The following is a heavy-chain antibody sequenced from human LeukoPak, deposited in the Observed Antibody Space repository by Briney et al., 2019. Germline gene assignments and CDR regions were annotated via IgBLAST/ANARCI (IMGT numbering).Heavy chain of an antibody. Sequence: PGGSLRLSCAASGFTFSSYWMHWVRQAPGKGLVWVSRINSDGSSTSYADSVEGRFTISRDNAKNTLYLQMNSLRAEDTAVYYCAREYYYDSSGYYKVLDYWGQGTLVTVSS. J-gene: IGHJ4*02. V-gene: IGHV3-74*01. CDR3: AREYYYDSSGYYKVLDY. CDR2: INSDGSST. D-gene: IGHD3-22*01. CDR1: GFTFSSYW.